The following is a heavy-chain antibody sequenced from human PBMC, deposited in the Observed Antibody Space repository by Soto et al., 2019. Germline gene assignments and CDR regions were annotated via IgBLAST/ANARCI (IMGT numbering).Heavy chain of an antibody. Sequence: QITLKESGPPLVEPPQTLTLTCTFSGFSLSTHGVGVGWIRQPPGEALEWLALIYWDDDKRYNPSLKSRLTVTKDTSKNQVVLTMTNMDPVDTATYYCAHRVSLLHTWNYGAFDIWGQGTMVTVSS. D-gene: IGHD1-7*01. V-gene: IGHV2-5*02. J-gene: IGHJ3*02. CDR2: IYWDDDK. CDR3: AHRVSLLHTWNYGAFDI. CDR1: GFSLSTHGVG.